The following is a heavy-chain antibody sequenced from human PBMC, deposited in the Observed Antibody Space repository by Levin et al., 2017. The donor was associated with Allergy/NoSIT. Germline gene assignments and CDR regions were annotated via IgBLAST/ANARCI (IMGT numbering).Heavy chain of an antibody. J-gene: IGHJ4*02. CDR3: ARGGPVLYYDFWSGYSDETPRVFDY. Sequence: PSETLSLTCAVYGGSFSGYYWSWIRQPPGKGLEWIGEINHSGSTNYNPSLKSRVTISVDTSKNQFSLKLSSVTAADTAVYYCARGGPVLYYDFWSGYSDETPRVFDYWGQGTLVTVSS. D-gene: IGHD3-3*01. CDR1: GGSFSGYY. V-gene: IGHV4-34*01. CDR2: INHSGST.